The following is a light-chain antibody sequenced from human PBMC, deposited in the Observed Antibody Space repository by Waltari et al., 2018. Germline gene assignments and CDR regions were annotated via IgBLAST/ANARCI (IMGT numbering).Light chain of an antibody. V-gene: IGKV3-15*01. Sequence: EIVMTQSPATLSVSPGERATLSCRASQSVRNNLVWYQQKPGQAPRLLIYGASTRVTGIPARVSGSGSGTEFTLTISSLQSEDFAVYYCHQYNNWPPWTFGQGTKVEIK. CDR3: HQYNNWPPWT. J-gene: IGKJ1*01. CDR2: GAS. CDR1: QSVRNN.